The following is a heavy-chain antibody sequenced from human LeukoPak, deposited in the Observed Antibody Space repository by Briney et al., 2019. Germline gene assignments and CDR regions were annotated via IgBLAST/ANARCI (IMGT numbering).Heavy chain of an antibody. Sequence: GGSLRLSCAASGFTFSSYAMSWVRQAPGKGLEWVSAISGSGGSTYYADSVKGRFTISRDNSKNTLYLQMNSLRAEDTAVYYCARLYSSSWYRYFQHWGQGTLVTVSS. D-gene: IGHD6-13*01. CDR3: ARLYSSSWYRYFQH. CDR2: ISGSGGST. CDR1: GFTFSSYA. J-gene: IGHJ1*01. V-gene: IGHV3-23*01.